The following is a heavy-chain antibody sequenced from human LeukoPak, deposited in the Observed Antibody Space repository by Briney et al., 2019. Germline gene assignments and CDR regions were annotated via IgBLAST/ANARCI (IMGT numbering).Heavy chain of an antibody. J-gene: IGHJ6*02. V-gene: IGHV3-9*01. Sequence: PGGSLRLSCAASGFTFDDYAMHWVRQAPGKGLEWVSGISWNSGSIGYADSVKGRFTISRDNAKNSLYLQMNSLRAEDTALYYCAKDYCSSTSCLSYYYYYGMDVWGQGTTATVSS. CDR2: ISWNSGSI. CDR1: GFTFDDYA. D-gene: IGHD2-2*01. CDR3: AKDYCSSTSCLSYYYYYGMDV.